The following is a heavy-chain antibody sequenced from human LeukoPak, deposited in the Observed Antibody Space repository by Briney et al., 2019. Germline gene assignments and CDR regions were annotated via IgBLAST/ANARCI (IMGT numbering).Heavy chain of an antibody. Sequence: GGSLRLSCVGSGFTFSNYWMTWVRQAPGTGLEWVANIKPDETERSYVDSVKGRFTISRDNAKNSLYLQMNSLRAEDTAVYYCAKSEGYSYGSGYAFDIWGQGTMVTVSS. J-gene: IGHJ3*02. CDR1: GFTFSNYW. D-gene: IGHD5-18*01. CDR2: IKPDETER. CDR3: AKSEGYSYGSGYAFDI. V-gene: IGHV3-7*03.